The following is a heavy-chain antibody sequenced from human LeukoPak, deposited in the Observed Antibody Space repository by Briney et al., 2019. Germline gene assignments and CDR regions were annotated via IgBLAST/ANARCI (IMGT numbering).Heavy chain of an antibody. CDR2: ISGSGGST. CDR1: GFTFSSYA. Sequence: GSLRLSCAASGFTFSSYAMSWVRQAPGKGLEWVSAISGSGGSTYYADSVKGRFTISRDNSKNTLYLQMNSLRAEDTAVYYCAKDHPYYDSSGYYYGRWFDPWGQGTLVTVSS. J-gene: IGHJ5*02. CDR3: AKDHPYYDSSGYYYGRWFDP. V-gene: IGHV3-23*01. D-gene: IGHD3-22*01.